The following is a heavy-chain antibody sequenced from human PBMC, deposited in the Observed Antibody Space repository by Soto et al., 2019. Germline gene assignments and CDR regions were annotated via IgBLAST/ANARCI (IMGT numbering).Heavy chain of an antibody. Sequence: HPGGSLRLSCAASGFTFSSYGMHWVRQAPGKGLEWVAVISYDGSNKYYADSVKGRFTISRDNSKNTLYLQMNSLRAEDTAVYYCAKDCSKPYNWNESYYYYGMDVWGQGTTVTVSS. V-gene: IGHV3-30*18. CDR3: AKDCSKPYNWNESYYYYGMDV. CDR1: GFTFSSYG. D-gene: IGHD1-1*01. CDR2: ISYDGSNK. J-gene: IGHJ6*02.